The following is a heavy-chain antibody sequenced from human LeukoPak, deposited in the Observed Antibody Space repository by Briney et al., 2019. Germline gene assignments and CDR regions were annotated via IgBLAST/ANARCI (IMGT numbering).Heavy chain of an antibody. CDR3: AKDTSIGRYCTNGVCSPFDY. CDR1: GFTFRNHG. D-gene: IGHD2-8*01. CDR2: ISDSSIST. Sequence: GGSLRLSCAASGFTFRNHGMSWVRQAPGKGLEWVSRISDSSISTNYADSVKGRFTISRDNSKNTLYLQMNSLRAEDTAVYYCAKDTSIGRYCTNGVCSPFDYWGQGTLVTVSS. V-gene: IGHV3-23*01. J-gene: IGHJ4*02.